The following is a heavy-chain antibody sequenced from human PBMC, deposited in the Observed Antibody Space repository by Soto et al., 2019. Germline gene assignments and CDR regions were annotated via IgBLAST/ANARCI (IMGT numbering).Heavy chain of an antibody. CDR3: ARARVGGYGGYDAPLDY. D-gene: IGHD5-12*01. J-gene: IGHJ4*02. Sequence: GESRKISCQASGYSFTTYWVAWVRQMPGKGPEWMGIIYPGDSETRYNPSFHGQVTISADKSVSTAYLQWSSLKASDTAIYYCARARVGGYGGYDAPLDYWGQGTPVTVSS. CDR1: GYSFTTYW. V-gene: IGHV5-51*01. CDR2: IYPGDSET.